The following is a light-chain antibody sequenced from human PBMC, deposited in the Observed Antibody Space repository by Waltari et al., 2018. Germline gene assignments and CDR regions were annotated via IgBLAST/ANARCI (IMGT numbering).Light chain of an antibody. CDR2: DAS. CDR3: QQRSNWAFT. V-gene: IGKV3-11*01. J-gene: IGKJ3*01. CDR1: QSVNSY. Sequence: VLTQSPAPLSFSPGERATLSCRASQSVNSYLTWYQQKPGQTPRLLIYDASNRATGIPARFSGSGSGTDFTLTISSLEPEDFAVYYCQQRSNWAFTFGPGTKVDIK.